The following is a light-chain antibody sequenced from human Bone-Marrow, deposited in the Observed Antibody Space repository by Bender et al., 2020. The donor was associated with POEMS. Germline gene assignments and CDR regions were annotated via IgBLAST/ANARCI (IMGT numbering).Light chain of an antibody. Sequence: QSVLTQPPSASGTPGQRVTMSCSGSSSNIGRNTVNWYQQVPGTAPRLLMYSNNQRPSGVPARFSGSKSGNSASLAISDIQSEDEGDYYCSSWDDSLSGWVFGGGTKLTVL. CDR2: SNN. CDR3: SSWDDSLSGWV. V-gene: IGLV1-44*01. CDR1: SSNIGRNT. J-gene: IGLJ3*02.